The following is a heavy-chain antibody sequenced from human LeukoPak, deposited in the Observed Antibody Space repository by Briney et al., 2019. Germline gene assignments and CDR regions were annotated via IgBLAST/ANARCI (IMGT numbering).Heavy chain of an antibody. CDR2: IKKDGSDK. D-gene: IGHD3-3*02. Sequence: GGSLRLSSAASGFTFSSYWMNWVRQAPGKGLEWVANIKKDGSDKYYVDSVKGRFTISRDNAKTSLYLQMNSLRAEDTAVYYCAKANGAIFGVAGYFDYWGQGTLVTVSS. CDR1: GFTFSSYW. V-gene: IGHV3-7*01. CDR3: AKANGAIFGVAGYFDY. J-gene: IGHJ4*02.